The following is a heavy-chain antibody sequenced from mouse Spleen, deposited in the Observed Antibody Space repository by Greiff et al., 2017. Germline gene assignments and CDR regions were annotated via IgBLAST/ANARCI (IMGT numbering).Heavy chain of an antibody. Sequence: DVMLVESGGGLVKPGGSLKLSCAASGFTFSSYAMSWVRQTPEKRLEWVATISSGGSYTYYPDSVKGRFTISRDNAKNTLYLQMSSLRSEDTAMYYCARPHYYAMDYWGQGTSVTVSS. CDR1: GFTFSSYA. CDR2: ISSGGSYT. CDR3: ARPHYYAMDY. V-gene: IGHV5-9-1*01. J-gene: IGHJ4*01.